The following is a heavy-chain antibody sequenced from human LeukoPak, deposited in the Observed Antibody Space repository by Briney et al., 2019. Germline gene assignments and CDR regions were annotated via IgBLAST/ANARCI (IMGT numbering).Heavy chain of an antibody. CDR2: ISDSGGNT. D-gene: IGHD2-21*02. J-gene: IGHJ4*02. CDR3: AKSVGDCGGDCYLDY. V-gene: IGHV3-23*01. CDR1: GFTFSSYA. Sequence: GGSLRLSCAASGFTFSSYAMSWVRQAPRKGLEWVSCISDSGGNTYYADSVKGRFTISRDNSKNTLYLQMNSLRAEDTAVYYCAKSVGDCGGDCYLDYWGQGTLVTVSS.